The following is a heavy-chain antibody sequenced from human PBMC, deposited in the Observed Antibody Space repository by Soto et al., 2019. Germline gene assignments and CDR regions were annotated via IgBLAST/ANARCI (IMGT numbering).Heavy chain of an antibody. Sequence: QVQLVQSGAEVKKPGASVKVSCKASGYTFTRYDINWVRQATGQGPEWMGWMNPKSGDTGYAQRFQGRVTMTRDTSISTAYMELSSLRSEDTAVYYCCFCGGGSRNSRYNGMDAWGQGTTVTVSS. J-gene: IGHJ6*02. CDR3: CFCGGGSRNSRYNGMDA. V-gene: IGHV1-8*01. D-gene: IGHD2-21*01. CDR2: MNPKSGDT. CDR1: GYTFTRYD.